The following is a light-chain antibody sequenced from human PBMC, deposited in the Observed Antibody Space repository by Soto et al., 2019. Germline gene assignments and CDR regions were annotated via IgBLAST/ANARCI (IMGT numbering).Light chain of an antibody. CDR3: MQALQTPLT. CDR1: QSLLHSNGYNY. CDR2: LGS. V-gene: IGKV2-28*01. J-gene: IGKJ4*01. Sequence: DIVMTQSPLSLPVTPGEPASISCRSSQSLLHSNGYNYLDWYLQKPGQSPQLLIYLGSNRASGVSDRISSSGSGKDVTLKISRVEAEDVGVYYCMQALQTPLTFGGGTKVEIK.